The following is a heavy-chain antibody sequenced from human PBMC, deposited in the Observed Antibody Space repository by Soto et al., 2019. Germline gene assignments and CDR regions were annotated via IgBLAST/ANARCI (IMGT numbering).Heavy chain of an antibody. J-gene: IGHJ4*02. V-gene: IGHV3-33*01. Sequence: GGSLRLSCAASGFTFSSYGMHWVRQAPGKGLEWVAVIWYDGSNKYYADSVKGRFTISRDNSKNTLYLQMNSLRAEDTAVYYCARDPPGPFYGSRMDYWGQGTLVTVSS. CDR2: IWYDGSNK. CDR3: ARDPPGPFYGSRMDY. CDR1: GFTFSSYG. D-gene: IGHD3-10*01.